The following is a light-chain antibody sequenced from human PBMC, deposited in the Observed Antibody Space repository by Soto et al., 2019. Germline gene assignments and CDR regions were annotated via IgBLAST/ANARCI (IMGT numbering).Light chain of an antibody. CDR1: QSLLNSNGYNY. V-gene: IGKV2-28*01. J-gene: IGKJ1*01. CDR3: MQALHTPRT. Sequence: DVVMTQSPLSLPVIPGEPASISCRSSQSLLNSNGYNYLDWYLQKPGQSPQLLSYLGSNRASGVPDRFSGSGSGTDFTLTISRVEGEDVGVYYCMQALHTPRTFGQGTKVEIK. CDR2: LGS.